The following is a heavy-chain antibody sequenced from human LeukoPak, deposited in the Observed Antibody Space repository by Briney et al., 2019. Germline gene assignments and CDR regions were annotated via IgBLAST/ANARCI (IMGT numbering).Heavy chain of an antibody. CDR1: GGTFSSYA. CDR3: ASGVVPAAIRFRYYYYMDV. Sequence: GASVKVSCKASGGTFSSYAISWVRQAPGQGLEWMGGIIPIFGTANYAQKFQGRVTITADESTSTAYMELSSLRSEDTAVYYCASGVVPAAIRFRYYYYMDVWGKGTTVTVSS. J-gene: IGHJ6*03. D-gene: IGHD2-2*01. V-gene: IGHV1-69*13. CDR2: IIPIFGTA.